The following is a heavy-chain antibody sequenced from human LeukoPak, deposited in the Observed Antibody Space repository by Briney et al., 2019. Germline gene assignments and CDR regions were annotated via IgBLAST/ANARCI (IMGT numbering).Heavy chain of an antibody. J-gene: IGHJ4*02. CDR1: GGSISSGDYY. V-gene: IGHV4-30-4*01. CDR2: IYYSGST. D-gene: IGHD3-22*01. Sequence: SETLSLTCTVSGGSISSGDYYWSWIRQPPGKGLEWIGYIYYSGSTYCNPSLKSRVTISVDTSKNQFSLKLSSVTAADTAVYYCARAAPTNYYDSSGYSIDYWGQGTLVTVSS. CDR3: ARAAPTNYYDSSGYSIDY.